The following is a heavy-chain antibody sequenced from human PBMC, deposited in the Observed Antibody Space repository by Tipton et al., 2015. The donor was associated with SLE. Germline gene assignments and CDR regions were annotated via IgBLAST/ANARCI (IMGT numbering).Heavy chain of an antibody. CDR2: VYYTGTT. D-gene: IGHD7-27*01. CDR1: GGSISSSPYF. V-gene: IGHV4-39*07. CDR3: ARYANWGQLHYFDY. Sequence: TLSLTCSVSGGSISSSPYFWGWIRQTPGKGLEWIGTVYYTGTTYYGPSLKSRVTISVDTSKNHFSLLLSGVTAADTAVYYCARYANWGQLHYFDYWGQGTLVTVSS. J-gene: IGHJ4*02.